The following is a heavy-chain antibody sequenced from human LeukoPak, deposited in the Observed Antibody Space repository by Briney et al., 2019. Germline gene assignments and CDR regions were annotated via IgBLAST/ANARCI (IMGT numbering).Heavy chain of an antibody. CDR2: ISAYNGNT. D-gene: IGHD1-26*01. CDR3: ARVSAIVSPYYYYGMDV. Sequence: GASVKVSCKASGGTFSSYAISWVRQAPGQGLEWTGWISAYNGNTNYAQKLQGRVTMTTDTSTSTAYMELRSLRSDDTAVYYCARVSAIVSPYYYYGMDVWGQGTTVTVSS. V-gene: IGHV1-18*01. CDR1: GGTFSSYA. J-gene: IGHJ6*02.